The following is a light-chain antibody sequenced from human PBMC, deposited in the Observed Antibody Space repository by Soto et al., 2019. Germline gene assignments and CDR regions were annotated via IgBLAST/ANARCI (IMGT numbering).Light chain of an antibody. J-gene: IGLJ1*01. CDR3: CSYAGSSTYG. CDR1: SSDVGSYNL. CDR2: EVT. V-gene: IGLV2-23*02. Sequence: QSVLTQPASVSGSPGQSITISCTGTSSDVGSYNLVSWYQHHPGKAPKVMIYEVTKRPSGVSNRFSASKSGNTASLTISGLQAEDEADYSCCSYAGSSTYGFGTGTKVTVL.